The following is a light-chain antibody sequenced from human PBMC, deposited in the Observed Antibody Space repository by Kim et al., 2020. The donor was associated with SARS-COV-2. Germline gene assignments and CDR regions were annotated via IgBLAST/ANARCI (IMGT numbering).Light chain of an antibody. CDR1: SSDVGGYKY. J-gene: IGLJ1*01. CDR2: EVT. V-gene: IGLV2-14*01. Sequence: QSVLTQPASVSGSPGQSITISCTGTSSDVGGYKYVSWYQQHPGKAPKLMIYEVTNRPSGVSHRFSGSKSGNTASLTISGLQAEDEGDYYCSSYTSTNTLVFGTGTKVTVL. CDR3: SSYTSTNTLV.